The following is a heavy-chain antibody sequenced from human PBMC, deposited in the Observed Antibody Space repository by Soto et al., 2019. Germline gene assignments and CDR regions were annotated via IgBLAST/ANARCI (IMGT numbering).Heavy chain of an antibody. Sequence: EVQLVESGGGLVQPGGSLRLSCAASGFTVSSKYMTWVRQAPGKGLEWVSLIQSGGTTYYADSVKGRFTISRDTSENALHLPMDSLRVEDTAVYYCARDDVLCDGGRCYGIPLGVWGKGTTVTVSS. CDR3: ARDDVLCDGGRCYGIPLGV. V-gene: IGHV3-66*01. CDR2: IQSGGTT. CDR1: GFTVSSKY. D-gene: IGHD2-15*01. J-gene: IGHJ6*04.